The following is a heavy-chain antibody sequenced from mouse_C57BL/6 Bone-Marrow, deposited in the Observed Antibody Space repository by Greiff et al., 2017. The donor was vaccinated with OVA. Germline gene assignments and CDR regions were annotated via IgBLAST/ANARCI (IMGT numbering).Heavy chain of an antibody. CDR1: GYTFTSYG. V-gene: IGHV1-81*01. CDR3: ARRTGHWYFDV. Sequence: VQLVESGAELARPGASVKLSCKASGYTFTSYGISWVKQRTGQGLEWIGEIYPRSGNTYYNEKFKGKATLTADKSSSTAYMELRSLTSEDSAVYFCARRTGHWYFDVWGTGTTVTVSS. J-gene: IGHJ1*03. CDR2: IYPRSGNT. D-gene: IGHD4-1*01.